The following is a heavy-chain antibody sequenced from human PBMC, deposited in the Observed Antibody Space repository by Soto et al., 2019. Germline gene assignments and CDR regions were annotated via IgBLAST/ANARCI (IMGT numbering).Heavy chain of an antibody. V-gene: IGHV4-31*03. D-gene: IGHD1-7*01. Sequence: SETLSLTCTVSGGSISSGGYYWSWIRQHPGKGLEWIGYIYYSGSTYYNPSLKSRVTISVDTSKNQFSLKLSSVTAADTAVYYCARITNWNYVVDYWGQGTLVTVSS. CDR3: ARITNWNYVVDY. J-gene: IGHJ4*02. CDR2: IYYSGST. CDR1: GGSISSGGYY.